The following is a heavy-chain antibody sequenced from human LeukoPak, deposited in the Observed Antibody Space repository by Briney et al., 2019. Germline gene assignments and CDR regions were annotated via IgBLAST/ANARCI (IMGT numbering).Heavy chain of an antibody. CDR1: GGSISSYY. D-gene: IGHD3-10*01. Sequence: SETLSLTCTVSGGSISSYYWSWIRQPPGKGLEWIGYIYHSGSTYYNPSLKSRVTISVDRSKNQFSLKLSSVTAADTAVYYCASFTYYYGSGSYSAFDIWGQGTMVTVSS. J-gene: IGHJ3*02. V-gene: IGHV4-59*12. CDR3: ASFTYYYGSGSYSAFDI. CDR2: IYHSGST.